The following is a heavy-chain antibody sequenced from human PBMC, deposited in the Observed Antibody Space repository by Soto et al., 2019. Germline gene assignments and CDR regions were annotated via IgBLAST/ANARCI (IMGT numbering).Heavy chain of an antibody. J-gene: IGHJ3*02. CDR1: GGTFSSYA. V-gene: IGHV1-69*13. CDR3: ARDASESYQAEDCSGGSCQEKLDAFDI. CDR2: IIPIFGTA. D-gene: IGHD2-15*01. Sequence: AVKVSCKASGGTFSSYAISWVRQAPGQGLEWMGGIIPIFGTANYAQKFQGRVTITADESTSTAYMELSSLRSEDTAVYYCARDASESYQAEDCSGGSCQEKLDAFDIWGQGTMVTVSS.